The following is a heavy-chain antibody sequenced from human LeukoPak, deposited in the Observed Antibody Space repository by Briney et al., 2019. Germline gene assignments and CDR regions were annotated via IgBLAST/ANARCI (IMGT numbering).Heavy chain of an antibody. D-gene: IGHD3-22*01. CDR2: IWYDGSNK. J-gene: IGHJ2*01. CDR1: GFTFSSYG. CDR3: ARDKDSSGYYYTWYFDL. Sequence: PGGSLRLSCAASGFTFSSYGMHWVRQAPGKGLEWVAVIWYDGSNKYYADSVKGRFTISRDNSKNTLYLQMNSLRAEDTAVYCCARDKDSSGYYYTWYFDLWGRGTLVTVSS. V-gene: IGHV3-33*01.